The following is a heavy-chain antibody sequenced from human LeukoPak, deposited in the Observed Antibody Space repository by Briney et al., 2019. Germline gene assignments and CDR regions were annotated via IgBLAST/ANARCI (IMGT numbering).Heavy chain of an antibody. J-gene: IGHJ4*02. V-gene: IGHV4-4*02. CDR1: GGSILTTNW. Sequence: PSGTLSLTCAVSGGSILTTNWWSWVRQPPGKGQEWIGEVHLSGTSNYDPSLKSRVSMSIDKSKNQLSLKLTSVTAADTAMYYCARESGAFSPFGFWGQGTLVTVSS. CDR3: ARESGAFSPFGF. D-gene: IGHD1-26*01. CDR2: VHLSGTS.